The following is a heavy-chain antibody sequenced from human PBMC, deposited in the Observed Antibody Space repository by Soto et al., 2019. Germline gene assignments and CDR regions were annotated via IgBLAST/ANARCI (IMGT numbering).Heavy chain of an antibody. Sequence: PGGPLRLSRAASGFTFGNYAMNWVRQPPGKGLEWISSISDPGTTTYYANSVKGRFSTSRDNSKNTLFLQMNRLRADDTAVYFCAKSLVTPSDAFDLWGRGTLVTVSS. J-gene: IGHJ3*01. CDR2: ISDPGTTT. D-gene: IGHD2-21*02. CDR3: AKSLVTPSDAFDL. V-gene: IGHV3-23*01. CDR1: GFTFGNYA.